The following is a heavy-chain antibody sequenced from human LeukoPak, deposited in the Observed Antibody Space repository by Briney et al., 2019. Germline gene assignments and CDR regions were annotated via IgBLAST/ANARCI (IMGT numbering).Heavy chain of an antibody. J-gene: IGHJ4*02. Sequence: SETLSLTCAVYGGSFSGYYWSWIRQPPGKGLEWIGEINHSGSTNYNPSLKSRVTISVDTSKNQFSLKLSSVTAADTAVYYCARGNPGYCSGGSCLYYFDYWGQGTLVTVSS. CDR2: INHSGST. CDR3: ARGNPGYCSGGSCLYYFDY. D-gene: IGHD2-15*01. V-gene: IGHV4-34*01. CDR1: GGSFSGYY.